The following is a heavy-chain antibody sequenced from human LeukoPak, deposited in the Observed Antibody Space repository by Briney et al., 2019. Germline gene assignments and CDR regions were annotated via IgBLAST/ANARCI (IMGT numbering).Heavy chain of an antibody. CDR2: FKSKVAGGTT. V-gene: IGHV3-15*01. Sequence: GGSLRLSCAVSGFTLSVTWMSWARQAPGRGLEWVGRFKSKVAGGTTDYAAPVAGRFTIPRDDPKNMLYLQMNSLKTEDRGVYYCTRGAPQADVFDIWGQGTMVTVSS. CDR3: TRGAPQADVFDI. J-gene: IGHJ3*02. D-gene: IGHD1-26*01. CDR1: GFTLSVTW.